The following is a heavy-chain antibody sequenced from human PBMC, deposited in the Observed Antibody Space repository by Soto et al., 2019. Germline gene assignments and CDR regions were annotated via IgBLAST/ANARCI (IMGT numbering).Heavy chain of an antibody. Sequence: ASVKVSCKASGYNFTSYAMHWVRQAPGQRLEWMGWINAGNGNTKYSQKFQGRVTITRDTSASTAYMELSSLRSEDTAVYYCARTDLAGVWFDPWGQGTLVTVSS. CDR3: ARTDLAGVWFDP. CDR2: INAGNGNT. J-gene: IGHJ5*02. V-gene: IGHV1-3*01. CDR1: GYNFTSYA.